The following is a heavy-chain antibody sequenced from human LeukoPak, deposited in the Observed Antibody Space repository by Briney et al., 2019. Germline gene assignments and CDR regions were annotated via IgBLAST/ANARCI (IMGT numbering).Heavy chain of an antibody. CDR1: EFTFSSYS. CDR3: AREIAVAGTDQYYYMDV. CDR2: ISISGSYI. D-gene: IGHD6-19*01. V-gene: IGHV3-21*01. J-gene: IGHJ6*03. Sequence: GGSLRLSCAASEFTFSSYSMNRARQAPGKGLEWVSSISISGSYIYYADSVQGRFTISRDNAKNSLYLQMNSLRAEDTAVYYCAREIAVAGTDQYYYMDVWGKGTTVTVSS.